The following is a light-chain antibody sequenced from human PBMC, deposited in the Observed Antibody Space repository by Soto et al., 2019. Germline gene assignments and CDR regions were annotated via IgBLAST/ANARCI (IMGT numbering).Light chain of an antibody. V-gene: IGLV5-45*03. Sequence: QAVVTQPSSLSASPGASASLTCTLRSDINVGTYRIYWYQQKPGSPPQYLLRYKSDSDQQQGSGVPSRFSGFKDASANAAILLISWLQSEDEAGYYCMIWHSNTWVFGGGTKLTVL. CDR2: YKSDSDQ. J-gene: IGLJ3*02. CDR3: MIWHSNTWV. CDR1: SDINVGTYR.